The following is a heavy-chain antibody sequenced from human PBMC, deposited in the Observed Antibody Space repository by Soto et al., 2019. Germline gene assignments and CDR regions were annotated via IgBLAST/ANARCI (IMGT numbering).Heavy chain of an antibody. CDR2: IYYSGST. Sequence: SETLSLTCTVSGGSISSGGYYWSWIRQHPGKGLEWIGYIYYSGSTYYNPSLKSRVTISVDTSKNQFSLKLSSVTAADTAVYYCARERRLVYYYGMDVWGQGTTVTVSS. CDR1: GGSISSGGYY. J-gene: IGHJ6*02. V-gene: IGHV4-31*03. D-gene: IGHD3-9*01. CDR3: ARERRLVYYYGMDV.